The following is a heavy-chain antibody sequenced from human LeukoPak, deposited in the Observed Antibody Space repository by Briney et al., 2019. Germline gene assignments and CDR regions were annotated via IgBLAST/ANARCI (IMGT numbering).Heavy chain of an antibody. Sequence: KTSETLSLTCAVYGGSFSGCYWSWIRQPPGKGLEWIGEINHSGSTNYNPSLKSRVTISVDTSKNQFSLKLSSVTAADTAVYYCARGGYFDYWGQGTLVTVSS. CDR3: ARGGYFDY. J-gene: IGHJ4*02. CDR1: GGSFSGCY. V-gene: IGHV4-34*01. CDR2: INHSGST.